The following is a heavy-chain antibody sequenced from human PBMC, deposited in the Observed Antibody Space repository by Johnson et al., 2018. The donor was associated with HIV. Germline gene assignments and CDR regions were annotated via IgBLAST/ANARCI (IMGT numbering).Heavy chain of an antibody. Sequence: LVESGGGLVQPGRSLRLSCAASGFTFDDYAMHWVRQAPGKGLEWVSGISWNSGSIGYADSVKGRFTISRDNAKNSLYLQMNSLRAEDTALYYCAKARGGNYDAFDIWGQGTMVTVSS. CDR1: GFTFDDYA. D-gene: IGHD4-23*01. V-gene: IGHV3-9*01. CDR3: AKARGGNYDAFDI. J-gene: IGHJ3*02. CDR2: ISWNSGSI.